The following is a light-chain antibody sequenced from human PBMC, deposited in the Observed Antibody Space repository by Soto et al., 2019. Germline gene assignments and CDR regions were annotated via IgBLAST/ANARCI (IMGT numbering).Light chain of an antibody. CDR1: SSNIGSNT. J-gene: IGLJ3*02. V-gene: IGLV1-44*01. Sequence: QSVLTQPPSASGTPGQRVTISCSGRSSNIGSNTVNWYQQLPGTAPKHLIFSNNQRPSGVPDRFSGSKSGTSASLAISGLQPEDEADYYCAAWDDSLSWVFGGGTKVTVL. CDR3: AAWDDSLSWV. CDR2: SNN.